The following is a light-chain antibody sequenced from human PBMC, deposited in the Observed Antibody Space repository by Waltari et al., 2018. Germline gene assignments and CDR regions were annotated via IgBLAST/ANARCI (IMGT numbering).Light chain of an antibody. CDR2: DVT. Sequence: QSALTQPASVSGSPGQSITISCTGTSSDVGAYDNVHWYQQHPGKAPKLMIYDVTKRPSGVSNRFSGSKSGNTASLTISGLQAEDEADYYCSSYRGSFTLVFGGGTKVTVL. J-gene: IGLJ3*02. CDR3: SSYRGSFTLV. V-gene: IGLV2-14*03. CDR1: SSDVGAYDN.